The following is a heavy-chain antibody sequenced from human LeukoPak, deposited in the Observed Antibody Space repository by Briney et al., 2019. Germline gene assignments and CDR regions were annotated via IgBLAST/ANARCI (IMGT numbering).Heavy chain of an antibody. CDR3: AKWFYSMDV. CDR2: IYNGDNT. V-gene: IGHV3-53*01. Sequence: GGSLRLSCAASGFTVSSSYMSWVRQAPGKGLEWVSVIYNGDNTYYTDSVKGRFTISRDNSKNTLYLQMNSLRAEDTAVYYCAKWFYSMDVWGQGTTVTVSS. J-gene: IGHJ6*02. CDR1: GFTVSSSY. D-gene: IGHD3-22*01.